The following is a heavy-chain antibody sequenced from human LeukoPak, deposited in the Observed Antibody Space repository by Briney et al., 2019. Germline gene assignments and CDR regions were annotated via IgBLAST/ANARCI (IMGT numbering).Heavy chain of an antibody. CDR1: GFTFSSYE. J-gene: IGHJ5*02. V-gene: IGHV3-7*01. CDR2: IKQDGSEK. Sequence: GGSLRLSCAASGFTFSSYEMNWVRQAPGKGLEWVANIKQDGSEKYYVDSVKGRFTISRDNAKNSLYLQMNGLRAEDTAAYYCARGATDTTRWFDPWGQGTLVTVSS. CDR3: ARGATDTTRWFDP. D-gene: IGHD1-7*01.